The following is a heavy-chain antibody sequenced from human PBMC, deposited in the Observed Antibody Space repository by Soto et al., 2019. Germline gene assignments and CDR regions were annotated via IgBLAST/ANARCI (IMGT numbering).Heavy chain of an antibody. CDR3: ASVVPYYYGMDV. V-gene: IGHV5-10-1*03. J-gene: IGHJ6*02. CDR1: GYSFTSYW. Sequence: EVQLVQSGAEVKKPGESLRISCKGSGYSFTSYWISWVRQMPGRGLEWMGRIDPSDSYTNYSPSFQGHVTISADKSISTAYLQWSSLKASDTAMYYCASVVPYYYGMDVWGQGTTVTVSS. CDR2: IDPSDSYT.